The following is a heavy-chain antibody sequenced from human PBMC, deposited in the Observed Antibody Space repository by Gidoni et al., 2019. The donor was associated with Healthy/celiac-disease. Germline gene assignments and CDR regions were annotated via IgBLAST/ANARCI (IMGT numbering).Heavy chain of an antibody. CDR2: ISWNSGSI. J-gene: IGHJ4*02. V-gene: IGHV3-9*01. CDR3: AKADHSSWSILLDY. CDR1: GFTFDDYA. Sequence: EVQLVESGGGLVQPGRPLRLSCAASGFTFDDYAMHWVRQAPGKGLEWVSGISWNSGSIGYADSVKGRFTISRDNAKNSLYLQMNSLRAEDTALYYCAKADHSSWSILLDYWGQGTLVTVPS. D-gene: IGHD6-13*01.